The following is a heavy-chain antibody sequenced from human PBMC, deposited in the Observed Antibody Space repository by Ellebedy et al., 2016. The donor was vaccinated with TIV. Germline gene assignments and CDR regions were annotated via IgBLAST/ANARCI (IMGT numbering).Heavy chain of an antibody. CDR3: ARARLDWNWFDP. Sequence: GGSLRLXXAASGFTFSSYGMHWVRQAPGKGLERVAVIWYDGSNKYYADSVKGRFTISRDNSKNTLYLQMNSLRAEDTAVYYCARARLDWNWFDPWGQGTLVTVSS. D-gene: IGHD3-9*01. V-gene: IGHV3-33*01. CDR2: IWYDGSNK. J-gene: IGHJ5*02. CDR1: GFTFSSYG.